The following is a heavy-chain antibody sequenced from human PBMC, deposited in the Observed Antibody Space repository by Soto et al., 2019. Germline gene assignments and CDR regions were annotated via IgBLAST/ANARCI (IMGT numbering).Heavy chain of an antibody. CDR2: IYYSGST. CDR3: APALGYCSSTSCYYFAY. Sequence: SEILSLTCTVSGGSISSGGYYWSWIRQHPGKGLEWIGYIYYSGSTYYNPSLKSRVTISVDTSKNQVARKLGCVTPAYAAVYYCAPALGYCSSTSCYYFAYWPQGTRITVSS. CDR1: GGSISSGGYY. J-gene: IGHJ4*02. V-gene: IGHV4-31*03. D-gene: IGHD2-2*01.